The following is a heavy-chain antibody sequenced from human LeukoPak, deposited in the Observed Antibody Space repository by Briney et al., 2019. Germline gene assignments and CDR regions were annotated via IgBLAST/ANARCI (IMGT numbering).Heavy chain of an antibody. J-gene: IGHJ5*02. D-gene: IGHD2-15*01. CDR1: GGSISSYY. V-gene: IGHV4-59*06. CDR2: IYYSGST. CDR3: ARDRYCSGGSCQTNWFDP. Sequence: PSETLSLTCTVSGGSISSYYWSWIRQPPGKGLEWIGYIYYSGSTYYNPSLKSRVTISVDTSKNQFSLKLSSVTAADTAVYYCARDRYCSGGSCQTNWFDPWGQGTLVTVSS.